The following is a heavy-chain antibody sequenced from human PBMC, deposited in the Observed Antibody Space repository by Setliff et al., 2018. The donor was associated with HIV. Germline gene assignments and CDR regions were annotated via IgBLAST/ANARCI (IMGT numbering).Heavy chain of an antibody. Sequence: GGSLRLSCVASGFSFSSHAMSWVRQAPGKGLEWLSVISGHTINVYYADSVKGRFTISRDNAKDSLYLQMNSLRAEDTAVYYCARRGNYLGDAFDIWGQGTMVTVSS. CDR1: GFSFSSHA. CDR2: ISGHTINV. D-gene: IGHD1-26*01. J-gene: IGHJ3*02. CDR3: ARRGNYLGDAFDI. V-gene: IGHV3-21*01.